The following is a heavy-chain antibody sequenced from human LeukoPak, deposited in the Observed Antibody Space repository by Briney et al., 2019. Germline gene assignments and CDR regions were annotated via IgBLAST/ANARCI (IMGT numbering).Heavy chain of an antibody. Sequence: GGSLRLSCAASGFTFSDYSMNWVRQAPGKGLEWVSFISSSSSTVYYADSVKGRFTISRDNAKKSLYLQMNSLRAEDTAVYYCASAGTAVPYWGQGTLVTVSS. J-gene: IGHJ4*02. CDR3: ASAGTAVPY. CDR1: GFTFSDYS. D-gene: IGHD2-21*02. CDR2: ISSSSSTV. V-gene: IGHV3-48*04.